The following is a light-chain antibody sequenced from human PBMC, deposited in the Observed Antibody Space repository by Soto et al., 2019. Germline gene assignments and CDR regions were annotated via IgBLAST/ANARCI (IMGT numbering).Light chain of an antibody. V-gene: IGLV2-14*01. J-gene: IGLJ1*01. CDR3: SSYTSSSTRV. CDR1: SSDVGGYNY. CDR2: EVS. Sequence: QSVLTQPASVSGPPGQSITISCTGTSSDVGGYNYVSWYQQHPGKAPKLMISEVSNRPSGVSNRFSGSKSGNTASLTISGLQAEDEADYYYSSYTSSSTRVFGTGTKVTVL.